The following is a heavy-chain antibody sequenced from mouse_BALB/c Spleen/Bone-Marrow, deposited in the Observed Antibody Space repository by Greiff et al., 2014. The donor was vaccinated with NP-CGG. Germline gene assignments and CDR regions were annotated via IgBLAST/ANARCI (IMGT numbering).Heavy chain of an antibody. J-gene: IGHJ4*01. CDR2: INPSNGGT. Sequence: QVQLKESGAELVKPGASVKLSCKASGYTFSSDYMYWGKQRPGQGLEWIGEINPSNGGTNFNEKFKSKATLTVDKSSSTAYMQLSSLTSEDSAVYYCTRSRRAMDYWGQGTSVTVSS. V-gene: IGHV1S81*02. CDR1: GYTFSSDY. D-gene: IGHD2-12*01. CDR3: TRSRRAMDY.